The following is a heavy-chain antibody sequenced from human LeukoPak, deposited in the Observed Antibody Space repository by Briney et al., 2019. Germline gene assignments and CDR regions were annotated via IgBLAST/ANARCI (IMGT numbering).Heavy chain of an antibody. Sequence: PSETLSLPCTVSGDSISGYYWNWIRQAPGKGLEWIGYIYYSGNTNYNPSLKSRLTISVDTSKNQFSLKLYSVTAADTAIYYCARLRGNYFPDYWGQGTLVTVSS. CDR2: IYYSGNT. CDR3: ARLRGNYFPDY. V-gene: IGHV4-59*01. J-gene: IGHJ4*02. CDR1: GDSISGYY. D-gene: IGHD4-11*01.